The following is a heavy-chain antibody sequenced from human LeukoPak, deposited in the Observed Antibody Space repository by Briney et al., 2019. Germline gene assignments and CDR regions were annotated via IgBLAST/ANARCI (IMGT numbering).Heavy chain of an antibody. V-gene: IGHV1-2*02. Sequence: ASVKVSCKASGYTFTDYYMHWVRQAPGQGLEWMGWINPNSGGTNCAQKFQGRVTMTRDTSISTAYMVLSRLRSDDTAVYYCARGIYDSSDFEYFQHWGQGTLVTVSS. CDR3: ARGIYDSSDFEYFQH. CDR1: GYTFTDYY. J-gene: IGHJ1*01. D-gene: IGHD3-22*01. CDR2: INPNSGGT.